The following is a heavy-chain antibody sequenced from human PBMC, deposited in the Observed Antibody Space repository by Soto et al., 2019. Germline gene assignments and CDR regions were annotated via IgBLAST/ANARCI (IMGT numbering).Heavy chain of an antibody. CDR3: ARDLLFGSYYFDY. CDR1: GFNFSHYE. V-gene: IGHV3-48*03. CDR2: ISSSASTM. Sequence: GGSLRLSCAASGFNFSHYEMNWVRQAPGKGLEWVAYISSSASTMYYADSVRGRFTISRDNAKNSMYLQMNSLRAEDTAVYYCARDLLFGSYYFDYWGQGTLVTVSS. J-gene: IGHJ4*02. D-gene: IGHD3-10*01.